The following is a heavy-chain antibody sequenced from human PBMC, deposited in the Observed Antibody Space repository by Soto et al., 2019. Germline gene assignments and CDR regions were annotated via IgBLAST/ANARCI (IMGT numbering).Heavy chain of an antibody. CDR2: IYPGDSDT. D-gene: IGHD6-6*01. J-gene: IGHJ1*01. Sequence: PGESLKISCKGTGYSFTSYWIGWVRQMPGKGLEWMGIIYPGDSDTRYNPSFQGQVTISADKSISTAYLQWSSLKASDTAIYYCARHKEPYSSSECFQHWGQGTLVTVSS. V-gene: IGHV5-51*01. CDR1: GYSFTSYW. CDR3: ARHKEPYSSSECFQH.